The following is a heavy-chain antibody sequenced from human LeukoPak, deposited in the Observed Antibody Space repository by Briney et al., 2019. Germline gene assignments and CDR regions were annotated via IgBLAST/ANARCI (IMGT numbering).Heavy chain of an antibody. D-gene: IGHD3-22*01. CDR2: IYTSGST. CDR1: GGSISSYY. CDR3: ARVGSSGSVYAFDI. Sequence: PSETLSLTCTVSGGSISSYYWSWIRQPAGKGLKWIGRIYTSGSTNYNPSLKSRVTMSVDTSKNQFSLKLSSVTAADTAVYYCARVGSSGSVYAFDIWGQGTMVTVSS. J-gene: IGHJ3*02. V-gene: IGHV4-4*07.